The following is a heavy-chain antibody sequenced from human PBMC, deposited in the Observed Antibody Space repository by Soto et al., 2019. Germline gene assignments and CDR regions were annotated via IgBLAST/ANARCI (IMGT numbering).Heavy chain of an antibody. V-gene: IGHV1-18*01. CDR2: FNPDNQNT. CDR1: FYSVTTYG. Sequence: ASVXVCVKFAFYSVTTYGVNGFLQAPGQGLDCVWWFNPDNQNTNHAQKFQDRVSLTTDSSTNTAYMELRDLRSDDTAVYYCARLRFGDQFEFWGQRRLVNVYYG. D-gene: IGHD3-10*01. J-gene: IGHJ6*01. CDR3: ARLRFGDQFEFWGQRRLVNVYYG.